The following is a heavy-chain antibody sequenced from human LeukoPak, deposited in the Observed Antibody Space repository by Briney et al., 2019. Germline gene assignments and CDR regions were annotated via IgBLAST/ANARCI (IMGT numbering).Heavy chain of an antibody. V-gene: IGHV3-7*01. CDR1: GFTFSDSW. Sequence: GGTLRLSCAASGFTFSDSWMSWVRQAPGKGLEGVANMNQDGSEKDYVDSVKGRFTISRDNARNSLYLQMSSLRAEDTAVYYCATYTHWVAGDVWGQGTTVTVSS. D-gene: IGHD3-16*01. J-gene: IGHJ6*02. CDR2: MNQDGSEK. CDR3: ATYTHWVAGDV.